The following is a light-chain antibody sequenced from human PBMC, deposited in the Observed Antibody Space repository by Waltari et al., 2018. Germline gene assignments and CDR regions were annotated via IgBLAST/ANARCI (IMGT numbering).Light chain of an antibody. V-gene: IGLV1-40*01. CDR2: GNS. CDR1: SSNIGAGYD. Sequence: QSVLTQPPSVSGAPGQRVTISCTGSSSNIGAGYDVPRYQQPPGTAPKLLIYGNSNRPSGVPDRFSGSKSGTSASLAITGLQAEDEADYYCQSYDSSLSGGVFGGGTKLTVL. CDR3: QSYDSSLSGGV. J-gene: IGLJ2*01.